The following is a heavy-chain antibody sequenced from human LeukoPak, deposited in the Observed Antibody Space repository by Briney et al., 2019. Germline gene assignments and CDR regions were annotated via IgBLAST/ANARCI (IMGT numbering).Heavy chain of an antibody. V-gene: IGHV3-21*01. CDR2: ISSSSSYI. J-gene: IGHJ5*02. D-gene: IGHD1-14*01. CDR1: GFTFSSYS. Sequence: GGSLRLSCAASGFTFSSYSMKWVRQAPGKGLEWVSSISSSSSYIYYADSVKGRFTISRDNAKNSLYLQMNSLRAEDTAVYYCARDGAGIGFDPWGQGTLVTVSS. CDR3: ARDGAGIGFDP.